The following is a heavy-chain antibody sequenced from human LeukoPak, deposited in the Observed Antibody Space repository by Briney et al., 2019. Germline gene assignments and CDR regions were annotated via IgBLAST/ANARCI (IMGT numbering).Heavy chain of an antibody. CDR3: AREDAVPAAVDY. J-gene: IGHJ4*02. D-gene: IGHD2-2*01. V-gene: IGHV4-30-4*01. CDR2: IYYSGST. Sequence: SETLSLTCTVSGGSISSGDYYWSWIRQPPGKGLEWIGYIYYSGSTYYNPSLKSRVTISVDTSKNQFSLKLSSVTAADTAVYYCAREDAVPAAVDYWGQGTLVTVSS. CDR1: GGSISSGDYY.